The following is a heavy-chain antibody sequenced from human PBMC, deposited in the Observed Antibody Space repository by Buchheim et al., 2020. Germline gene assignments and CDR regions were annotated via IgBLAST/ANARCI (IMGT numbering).Heavy chain of an antibody. CDR3: ASLPNGDYVIDYYYGMDV. CDR1: GFTFSSYS. Sequence: EVQLVESGGGLVQPGGSLRLSCAASGFTFSSYSMNWVRQAPGKGLEWVSYISSSSSTIYYADSVKGRFTISRDNAKNSLYLQMNSLRAEDTAVYYCASLPNGDYVIDYYYGMDVWGQGTT. J-gene: IGHJ6*02. D-gene: IGHD4-17*01. CDR2: ISSSSSTI. V-gene: IGHV3-48*01.